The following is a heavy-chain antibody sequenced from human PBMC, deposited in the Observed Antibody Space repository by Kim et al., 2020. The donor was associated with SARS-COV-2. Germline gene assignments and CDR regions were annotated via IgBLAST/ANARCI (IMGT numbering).Heavy chain of an antibody. V-gene: IGHV1-69*13. CDR3: ARIRYNWNDGSYYGMDV. CDR1: GGTFSSYA. D-gene: IGHD1-20*01. J-gene: IGHJ6*02. Sequence: SVKVSCKASGGTFSSYAISWVRQAPGQGLEWMGGIIPIFGTANYAQKFQGRVTITADESTSTAYMELSSLRSEDTAVYYCARIRYNWNDGSYYGMDVWGQGTTVTVSS. CDR2: IIPIFGTA.